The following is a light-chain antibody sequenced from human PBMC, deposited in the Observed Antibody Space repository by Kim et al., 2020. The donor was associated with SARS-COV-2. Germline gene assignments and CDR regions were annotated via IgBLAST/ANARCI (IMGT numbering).Light chain of an antibody. V-gene: IGLV3-19*01. CDR1: SLRTYY. CDR3: NSRDSSGHHRV. Sequence: SSELPQDPAVSVALGQSVRITCQGDSLRTYYASWYQQQRGQTPLLVIYGKNNRPSGIPDRFSGSSSGNTASLTITGAQAVDEADYYCNSRDSSGHHRVFG. J-gene: IGLJ3*02. CDR2: GKN.